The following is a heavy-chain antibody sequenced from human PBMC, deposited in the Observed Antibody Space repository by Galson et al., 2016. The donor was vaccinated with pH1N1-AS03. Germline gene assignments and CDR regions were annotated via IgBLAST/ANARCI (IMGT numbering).Heavy chain of an antibody. J-gene: IGHJ6*02. CDR3: ARDPHGLDV. CDR1: GFTFSDFD. V-gene: IGHV3-13*01. CDR2: IGSAGDT. Sequence: SLRLSCAASGFTFSDFDMHWVRQVSRKGLERVSGIGSAGDTYYAASVKGRFTISRENAKNSLYLQMSSVTAGDTAVYYCARDPHGLDVWGQGTAVTVS.